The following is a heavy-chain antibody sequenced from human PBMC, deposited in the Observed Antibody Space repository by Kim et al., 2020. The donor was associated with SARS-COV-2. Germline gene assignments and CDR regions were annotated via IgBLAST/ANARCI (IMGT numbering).Heavy chain of an antibody. Sequence: SETLSLTCAVYGGSFSGYYWSWIRQPPGKGLEWIGEINHSGSTNYNPSLKSRVTISVDTSTNQFSLKLSSVTAADTAVYYCARDTKTYYYDTARRREVGMDVWGQGTTGPVSS. D-gene: IGHD3-22*01. CDR2: INHSGST. V-gene: IGHV4-34*01. CDR1: GGSFSGYY. CDR3: ARDTKTYYYDTARRREVGMDV. J-gene: IGHJ6*02.